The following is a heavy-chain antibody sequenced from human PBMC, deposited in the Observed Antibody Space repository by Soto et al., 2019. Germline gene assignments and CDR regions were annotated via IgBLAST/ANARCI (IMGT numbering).Heavy chain of an antibody. CDR2: IYYSGST. D-gene: IGHD6-19*01. CDR1: GASVTSGGFY. J-gene: IGHJ5*02. CDR3: ATDPQGARLGFDP. V-gene: IGHV4-31*03. Sequence: KTSETLSLTCTVSGASVTSGGFYWCWIRQHPEKGLEWIGYIYYSGSTYYNPSLKNRVTISMDRSKNQFSLDLTSVTAADTAVYYCATDPQGARLGFDPWGQGTLVTVSS.